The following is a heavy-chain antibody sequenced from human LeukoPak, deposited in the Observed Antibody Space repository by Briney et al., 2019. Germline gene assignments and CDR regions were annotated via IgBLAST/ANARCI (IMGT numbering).Heavy chain of an antibody. V-gene: IGHV4-34*01. J-gene: IGHJ6*02. CDR2: INHSGST. Sequence: SETLSLTCAVYGGSFSGYYWSWIRQPPGKGLEWIGEINHSGSTNYNPSLKSRVTISVDTSKNQFSLRLSSVTAADTAVYYCARGYYYYYYGMDVWGQGTTVTVSS. CDR3: ARGYYYYYYGMDV. CDR1: GGSFSGYY.